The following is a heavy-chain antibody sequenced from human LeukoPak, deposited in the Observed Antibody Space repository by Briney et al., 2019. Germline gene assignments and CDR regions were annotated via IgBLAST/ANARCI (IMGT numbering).Heavy chain of an antibody. V-gene: IGHV4-39*01. CDR1: GGPISSSSYY. D-gene: IGHD2-2*01. CDR2: IYYSGDT. Sequence: SETLSLTCTVSGGPISSSSYYWGWIRQPPGKGLEWIGSIYYSGDTYYNPSLKSRVTISVDTSKNQFSLKLSSVTAADTAVYYCARRGPVASSYYFDYWGQGTLVTVSS. CDR3: ARRGPVASSYYFDY. J-gene: IGHJ4*02.